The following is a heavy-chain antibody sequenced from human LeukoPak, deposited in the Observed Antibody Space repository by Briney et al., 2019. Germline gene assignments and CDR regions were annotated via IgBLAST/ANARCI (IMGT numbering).Heavy chain of an antibody. CDR2: INPSGGST. V-gene: IGHV1-46*01. CDR3: AREIIAAAGNVFSDYYYYYGMDV. Sequence: GASVKVSCKASGYTFTSYYMHWVRQAPGQGLEWMGIINPSGGSTSYAQKFQGRVTMTRDTSTSTVYMELNSLRSEDTAVYYCAREIIAAAGNVFSDYYYYYGMDVWGQGTTVTVSS. J-gene: IGHJ6*02. CDR1: GYTFTSYY. D-gene: IGHD6-13*01.